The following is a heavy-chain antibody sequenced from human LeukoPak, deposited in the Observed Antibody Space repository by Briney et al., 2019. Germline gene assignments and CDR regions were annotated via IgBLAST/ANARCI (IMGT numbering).Heavy chain of an antibody. CDR2: IKPDGSEN. CDR3: ARERYCTTATCYVGVPFDY. CDR1: GFIFSTYY. Sequence: GETLRLSCAASGFIFSTYYMTWIRQPPGKGLEWIAGIKPDGSENYYVDSVKGRFTISRDNSKNSLYLQMNSLRAEDTAVYFCARERYCTTATCYVGVPFDYWGQGTLVTVSS. V-gene: IGHV3-7*01. J-gene: IGHJ4*02. D-gene: IGHD2-2*01.